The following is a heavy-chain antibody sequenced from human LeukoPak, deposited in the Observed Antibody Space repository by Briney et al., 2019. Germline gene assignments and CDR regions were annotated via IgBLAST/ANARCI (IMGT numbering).Heavy chain of an antibody. CDR3: AKSTGYSYGYFDY. J-gene: IGHJ4*02. D-gene: IGHD5-18*01. Sequence: LTGGSLRLSCAASGFTFSSYAMSWVRQAPGKGLEWVSAISGSGGSTYYPDSVKGRFTISRDNPKNTLYLQMNNLRAEDTVVYYCAKSTGYSYGYFDYWGQGTLVTVSS. CDR2: ISGSGGST. CDR1: GFTFSSYA. V-gene: IGHV3-23*01.